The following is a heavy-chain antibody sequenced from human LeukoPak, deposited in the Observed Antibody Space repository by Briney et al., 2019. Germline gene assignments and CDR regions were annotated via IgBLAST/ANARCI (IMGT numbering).Heavy chain of an antibody. D-gene: IGHD6-19*01. CDR3: ARVEYSSGWYWFDP. CDR2: IYYSGST. Sequence: GYIYYSGSTNYNPSLKGRVTISVDTSKNQFSLKMSSVTAADTAVYYCARVEYSSGWYWFDPWGQGTLVTVSS. J-gene: IGHJ5*02. V-gene: IGHV4-59*01.